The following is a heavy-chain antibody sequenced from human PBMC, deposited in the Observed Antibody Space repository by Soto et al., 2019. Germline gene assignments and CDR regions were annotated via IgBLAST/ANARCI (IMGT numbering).Heavy chain of an antibody. V-gene: IGHV4-61*01. Sequence: SETLSLTCTVSGGSVSSGSYYWSWIRQPPGKGLEWIGYIYYSGSTNYNPSLKSRVTISVDTSKNQFSLKLSSVTAADTAVYYCARDHGSGSYQYYYYYGMDVWGQGTTVTVSS. CDR2: IYYSGST. D-gene: IGHD3-10*01. CDR3: ARDHGSGSYQYYYYYGMDV. J-gene: IGHJ6*02. CDR1: GGSVSSGSYY.